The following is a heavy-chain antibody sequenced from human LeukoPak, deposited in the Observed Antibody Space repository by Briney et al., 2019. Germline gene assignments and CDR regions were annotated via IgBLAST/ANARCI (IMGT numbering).Heavy chain of an antibody. Sequence: GGSLRLSCAASGFIFSNYWMSWVRQAPGKGLEWVANIKQDGSEKKYVDSVKGRFTISRDNAKNSLFLQMSSLRAEDTALYYCARDWDRWGQGTLVTVSS. CDR3: ARDWDR. CDR1: GFIFSNYW. D-gene: IGHD1-26*01. J-gene: IGHJ4*02. V-gene: IGHV3-7*01. CDR2: IKQDGSEK.